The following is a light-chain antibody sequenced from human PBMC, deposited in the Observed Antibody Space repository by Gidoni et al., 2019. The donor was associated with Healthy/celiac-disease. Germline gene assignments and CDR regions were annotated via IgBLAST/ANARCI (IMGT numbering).Light chain of an antibody. Sequence: DVVMTQSPLSLPVTLGQPDSISCRSSKRLVYSDGNTYLNWFQQRPGQSPRRLIYKVSNRDSGFPDRFSGSGSGTDFTLKSSRVDAEDVGVYYCMQGTHWPPFTFGPGTKVDIK. CDR2: KVS. J-gene: IGKJ3*01. CDR1: KRLVYSDGNTY. CDR3: MQGTHWPPFT. V-gene: IGKV2-30*01.